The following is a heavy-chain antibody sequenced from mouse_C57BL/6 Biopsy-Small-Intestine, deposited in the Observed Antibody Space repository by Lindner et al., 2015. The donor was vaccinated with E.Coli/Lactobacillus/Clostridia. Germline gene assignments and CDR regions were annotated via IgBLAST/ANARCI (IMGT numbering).Heavy chain of an antibody. J-gene: IGHJ1*03. D-gene: IGHD1-1*01. CDR3: ARGYYGSSYGYFDV. CDR2: IDPNYGTT. Sequence: VQLQESGPELVKPGASVKISCKASGYSFTDYNINWVKQSNGKSLEWIGVIDPNYGTTSYNQKFKGKASLTVDQSSSTAYMQLSSLTYEDSAVYYCARGYYGSSYGYFDVWGTGTTVTVSS. V-gene: IGHV1-39*01. CDR1: GYSFTDYN.